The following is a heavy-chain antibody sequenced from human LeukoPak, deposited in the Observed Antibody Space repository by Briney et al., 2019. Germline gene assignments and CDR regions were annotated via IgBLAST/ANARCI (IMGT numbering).Heavy chain of an antibody. Sequence: GGALRLSCAASGFTFSSYAMSWVRQAPGKGLEWVSAISGSGGSAYYGDSVKGRFTISRDKSKNTLYLQMNSLRAEDTAVYYCAKLYCSSTSCSYDYWGQGTLVTVSS. CDR1: GFTFSSYA. J-gene: IGHJ4*02. CDR3: AKLYCSSTSCSYDY. D-gene: IGHD2-2*01. V-gene: IGHV3-23*01. CDR2: ISGSGGSA.